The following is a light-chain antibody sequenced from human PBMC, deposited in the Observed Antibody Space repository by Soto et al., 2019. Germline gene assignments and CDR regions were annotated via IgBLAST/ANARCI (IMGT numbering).Light chain of an antibody. Sequence: QSVLTQPPSASGTPGQRVSFSCSGSTSNIGSNTVNWYQQLPGTAPQILIYSNSQRPSGVPERFSGSKSGTSASLAISGLQSEDEAGYYCSTWDDSLNGWVFGGGTKVTVL. CDR2: SNS. J-gene: IGLJ3*02. CDR3: STWDDSLNGWV. V-gene: IGLV1-44*01. CDR1: TSNIGSNT.